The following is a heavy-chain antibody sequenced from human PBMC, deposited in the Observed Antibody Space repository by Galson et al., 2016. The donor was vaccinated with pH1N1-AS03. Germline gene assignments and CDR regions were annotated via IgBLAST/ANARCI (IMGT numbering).Heavy chain of an antibody. CDR1: GYSISSGYY. D-gene: IGHD2-8*01. J-gene: IGHJ4*02. CDR3: GSHRGVPFFDS. Sequence: SETLSLTCAVSGYSISSGYYWGWVRQPPGKGLEWIGTFSRGGITSYNPSLKSRITISVDTSKNHLALKLTSVSAADTAVYYCGSHRGVPFFDSWGQGILVTVSS. V-gene: IGHV4-38-2*01. CDR2: FSRGGIT.